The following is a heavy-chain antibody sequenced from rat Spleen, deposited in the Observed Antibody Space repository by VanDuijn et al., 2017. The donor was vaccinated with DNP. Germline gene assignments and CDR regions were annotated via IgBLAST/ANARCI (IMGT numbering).Heavy chain of an antibody. CDR2: IWTGGST. J-gene: IGHJ2*01. Sequence: QVQLKESGPGLVQPSQTLSLTCTVSGFSLTSYNVHWVRQPTGKGLEWMGVIWTGGSTDYNSALKSRLSISRDTSKSQVFLKMNSLQTEDIATYYCARGATPYYFDYWGQGVMVTVSS. D-gene: IGHD3-4*01. CDR3: ARGATPYYFDY. CDR1: GFSLTSYN. V-gene: IGHV2-30*01.